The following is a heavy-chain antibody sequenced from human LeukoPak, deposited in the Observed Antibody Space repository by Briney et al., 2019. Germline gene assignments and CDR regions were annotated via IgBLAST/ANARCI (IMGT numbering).Heavy chain of an antibody. V-gene: IGHV4-39*01. CDR1: GGSISSSSYY. D-gene: IGHD6-13*01. Sequence: SETLSLTCTVSGGSISSSSYYWGWIRQPPGKGLEWIGSIYYSGNTYYNPSLKSRGTISVDTSKNQLSLKLSSVTAVDTAVYCCARLRVQQLAPFDYWGQGTLVTVSS. CDR2: IYYSGNT. J-gene: IGHJ4*02. CDR3: ARLRVQQLAPFDY.